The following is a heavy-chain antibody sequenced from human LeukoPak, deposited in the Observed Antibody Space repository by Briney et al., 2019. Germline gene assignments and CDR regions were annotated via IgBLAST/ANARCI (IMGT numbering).Heavy chain of an antibody. D-gene: IGHD2-2*01. J-gene: IGHJ4*02. Sequence: GGSLRLSCAASGFTFSSYAMSWVRQAPGKGLEWVSAISGSGGSTYYADSVKGRFTISRDNSKNTLYLQMNSLRAEDTAVYYCAEWVVVVPAALLDYWGQGTLVTVSS. CDR3: AEWVVVVPAALLDY. V-gene: IGHV3-23*01. CDR2: ISGSGGST. CDR1: GFTFSSYA.